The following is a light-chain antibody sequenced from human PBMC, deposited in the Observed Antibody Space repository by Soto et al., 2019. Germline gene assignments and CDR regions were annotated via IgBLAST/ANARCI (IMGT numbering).Light chain of an antibody. CDR2: GAS. Sequence: EIVMTQSPPTLSVSPCERATLSFSAGQSVSSNLAWYQQKPGQAPRLLIYGASTRATGIPARFSGSGSGTEFTLTISSLQSEDFAIYYCQQYNSWPQTFGQGTKV. CDR3: QQYNSWPQT. CDR1: QSVSSN. V-gene: IGKV3-15*01. J-gene: IGKJ1*01.